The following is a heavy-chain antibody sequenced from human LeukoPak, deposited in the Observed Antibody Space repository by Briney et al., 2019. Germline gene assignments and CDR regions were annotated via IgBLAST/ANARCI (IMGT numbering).Heavy chain of an antibody. V-gene: IGHV4-59*08. D-gene: IGHD6-13*01. CDR2: IYYSGST. Sequence: SETLSLTCTVSGGSINGFYWSRIRQPPGKGLEWIDYIYYSGSTNYNPSLRSRVTISVDRSKNQFSLKMNSVTAADTAMYYCAGLHFAAAEEFDPWGQGTLVTVSS. CDR1: GGSINGFY. CDR3: AGLHFAAAEEFDP. J-gene: IGHJ5*02.